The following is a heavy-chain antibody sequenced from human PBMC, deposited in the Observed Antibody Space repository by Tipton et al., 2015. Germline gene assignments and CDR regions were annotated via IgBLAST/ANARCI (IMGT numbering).Heavy chain of an antibody. D-gene: IGHD1-26*01. CDR3: ARVDSPAELLPFDY. Sequence: QSGAEVKKPGASVKVSCKASGYTFTGYYMHWVRQAPGQGLEWMGWINPNSGGTNYAQKFQGRVTMTRDTSISTAYMELSRLRSDDRAVYYGARVDSPAELLPFDYWGQGTLVTVSS. J-gene: IGHJ4*02. CDR1: GYTFTGYY. V-gene: IGHV1-2*02. CDR2: INPNSGGT.